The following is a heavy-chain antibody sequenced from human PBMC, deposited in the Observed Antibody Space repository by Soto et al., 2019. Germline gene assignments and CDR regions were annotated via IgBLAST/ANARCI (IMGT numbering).Heavy chain of an antibody. V-gene: IGHV1-69*13. CDR1: GGTFSSYA. J-gene: IGHJ3*02. CDR2: IIPIFGTA. Sequence: SVKVSCKASGGTFSSYAISWVRQAPGQGLEWMGGIIPIFGTANYAQKFQGRVAITADESTSTAYMELSSLRSEDTAVYYCAREAYSSSSTAFDIWGQGTMVTVSS. D-gene: IGHD6-13*01. CDR3: AREAYSSSSTAFDI.